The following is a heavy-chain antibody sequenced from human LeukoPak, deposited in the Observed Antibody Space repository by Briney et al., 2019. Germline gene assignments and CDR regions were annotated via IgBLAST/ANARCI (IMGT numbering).Heavy chain of an antibody. CDR2: INSDGSST. J-gene: IGHJ4*02. V-gene: IGHV3-74*01. CDR3: AREGAVAGNFDY. CDR1: GFTFSSYW. D-gene: IGHD6-19*01. Sequence: GGSLRHSCAASGFTFSSYWMHWVRQAPGKGLVWVSRINSDGSSTSYADSVKGRFTISRDNAKNTLYLQMNSLRAEDTAVYYCAREGAVAGNFDYWGQGTLVTVSS.